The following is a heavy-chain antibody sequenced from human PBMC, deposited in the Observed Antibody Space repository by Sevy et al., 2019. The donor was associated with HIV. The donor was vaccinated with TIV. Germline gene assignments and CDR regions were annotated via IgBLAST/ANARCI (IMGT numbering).Heavy chain of an antibody. J-gene: IGHJ4*02. V-gene: IGHV4-30-2*01. CDR2: IFHTGST. CDR1: GGSISSGAYS. CDR3: VRDGGTVTTPGYFDY. Sequence: SETLSLTCTVSGGSISSGAYSWNWIRQPPGKGLEWIGYIFHTGSTYYNPSLKSRVTVSVDRSKNQFSLKMTSVTAADTAVYYWVRDGGTVTTPGYFDYWGQGTLVTVSS. D-gene: IGHD4-17*01.